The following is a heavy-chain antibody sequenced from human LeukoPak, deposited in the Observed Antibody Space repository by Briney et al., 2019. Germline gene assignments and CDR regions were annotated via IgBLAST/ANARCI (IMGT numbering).Heavy chain of an antibody. J-gene: IGHJ5*02. CDR2: IHSGDRT. CDR3: ARIVVVVDTNLHRQDWFDP. V-gene: IGHV3-66*01. D-gene: IGHD2-15*01. Sequence: GGSLRLSCAASGITVSSNYMSWVRQAPGKALEWVSFIHSGDRTYYADSVKARLTISRDKSKNTLYLQMNSLRAEDTAVYYCARIVVVVDTNLHRQDWFDPWGQGTLVTVSS. CDR1: GITVSSNY.